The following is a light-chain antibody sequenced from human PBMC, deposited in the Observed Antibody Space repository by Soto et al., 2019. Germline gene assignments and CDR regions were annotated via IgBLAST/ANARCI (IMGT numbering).Light chain of an antibody. J-gene: IGKJ4*01. CDR1: QDVGHF. Sequence: DIQLTQSPSFLFASVGDRVTITCRASQDVGHFLAWYQQKPGKAPKLLMYAATTLQSEVPARFRGGGSGTEFTLTITILQPEDYATYYCQQLDSYLSFTFGGGTKVEIK. CDR2: AAT. V-gene: IGKV1-9*01. CDR3: QQLDSYLSFT.